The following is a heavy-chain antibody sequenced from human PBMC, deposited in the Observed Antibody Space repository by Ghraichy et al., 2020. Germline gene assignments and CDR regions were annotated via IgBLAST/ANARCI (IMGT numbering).Heavy chain of an antibody. J-gene: IGHJ5*02. CDR3: ARGGAMTTVTSGWFDP. V-gene: IGHV4-31*03. D-gene: IGHD4-17*01. CDR2: IYYSGST. Sequence: SQTLSLTCTVSGGSISSGGYYWSWIRQHPGKGLEWIGYIYYSGSTYYNPSLKSRVTISVDTSKNQFSLKLSSVTAADTAVYYCARGGAMTTVTSGWFDPWGQGTLVTVSS. CDR1: GGSISSGGYY.